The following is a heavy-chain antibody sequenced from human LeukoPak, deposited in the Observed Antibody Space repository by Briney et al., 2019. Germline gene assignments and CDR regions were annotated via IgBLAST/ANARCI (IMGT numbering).Heavy chain of an antibody. J-gene: IGHJ4*02. D-gene: IGHD3-3*01. Sequence: GGSLRLSCAASGFTFSSYSMNWVRQAPGKGLEWVSYISSSSSTIYYADSVKGRFTISRDNAKNSLYLQMNSLRAEDTAMYYCARSLLTRSSSFDYWGQGTLVTVSS. CDR1: GFTFSSYS. CDR2: ISSSSSTI. CDR3: ARSLLTRSSSFDY. V-gene: IGHV3-48*01.